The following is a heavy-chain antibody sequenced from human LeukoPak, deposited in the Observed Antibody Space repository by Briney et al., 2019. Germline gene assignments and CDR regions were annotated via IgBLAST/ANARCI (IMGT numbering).Heavy chain of an antibody. D-gene: IGHD6-19*01. CDR2: ISSSSSTI. V-gene: IGHV3-48*02. CDR3: ARGQFSSGWYPQPLAY. CDR1: GFTFSSYS. J-gene: IGHJ4*02. Sequence: GGSLRLSCAASGFTFSSYSMNWVRQAPGKGLEWVSYISSSSSTIYYADSVKGRFTISRDNAKNSLYLQMNSLRDEDTAVYYCARGQFSSGWYPQPLAYWGQGTLVTVSS.